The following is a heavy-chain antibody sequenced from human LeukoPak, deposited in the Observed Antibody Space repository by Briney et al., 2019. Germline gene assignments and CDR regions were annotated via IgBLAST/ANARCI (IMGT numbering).Heavy chain of an antibody. CDR2: IGTAGDT. Sequence: GGSLRLSCAASGFTFSSYDMHWVRQATGKGLEWVSAIGTAGDTYYTDSVKGRFTISRDNSKNTLYLQMNSLRAEDTAVYYCAKDVRTTVVSFFDYWGQGTLVTVSS. CDR1: GFTFSSYD. V-gene: IGHV3-13*01. J-gene: IGHJ4*02. CDR3: AKDVRTTVVSFFDY. D-gene: IGHD4-23*01.